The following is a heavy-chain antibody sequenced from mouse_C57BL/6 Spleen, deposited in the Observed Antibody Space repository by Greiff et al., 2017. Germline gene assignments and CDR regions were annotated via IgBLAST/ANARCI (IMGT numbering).Heavy chain of an antibody. CDR2: IDPSDSET. Sequence: QVQLQQPGAELVRPGSSVKLSCKASGYTFTSYWMHWVKQRPIQGLEWIGNIDPSDSETHYNQKFKDKATLTVDKSSSTAYMQLSSLTSEDSAVYYCARSTVVPMDYWGQGTSVTVSS. D-gene: IGHD1-1*01. J-gene: IGHJ4*01. CDR1: GYTFTSYW. CDR3: ARSTVVPMDY. V-gene: IGHV1-52*01.